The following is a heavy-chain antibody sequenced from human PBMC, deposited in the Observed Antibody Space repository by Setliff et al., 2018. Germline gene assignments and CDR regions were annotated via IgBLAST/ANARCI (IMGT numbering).Heavy chain of an antibody. Sequence: ASVKVSCKASGDTFSTYTLSWVRQAPGQGLEWIGWINNYNFNTNYAQKFQGRVTMTTDTSTSTAHMELRSLRSDDTAIYYCARINFYDATAYYYAPHHWGQGTLVTVSS. J-gene: IGHJ5*02. D-gene: IGHD3-10*01. CDR1: GDTFSTYT. V-gene: IGHV1-18*01. CDR2: INNYNFNT. CDR3: ARINFYDATAYYYAPHH.